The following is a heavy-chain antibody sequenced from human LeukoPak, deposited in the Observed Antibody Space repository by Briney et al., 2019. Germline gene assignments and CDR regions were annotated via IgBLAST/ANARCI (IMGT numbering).Heavy chain of an antibody. CDR2: IYSGGST. V-gene: IGHV3-66*01. CDR3: ARDLVGYSSSWYGVFDY. Sequence: GGSLRLSCAASGFTVSSNYMSWVRQAPGKGLEWVSVIYSGGSTYYADSVKGRFTISRDNSKNTLYLQMNSLRAEDTAVYYCARDLVGYSSSWYGVFDYWGQGTLVTVSS. CDR1: GFTVSSNY. D-gene: IGHD6-13*01. J-gene: IGHJ4*02.